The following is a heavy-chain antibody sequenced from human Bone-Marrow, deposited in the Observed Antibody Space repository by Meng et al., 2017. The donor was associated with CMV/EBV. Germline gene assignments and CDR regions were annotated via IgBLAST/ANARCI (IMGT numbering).Heavy chain of an antibody. CDR2: ISSSGSTI. CDR3: ARDKKQWLVASRYYGMDV. Sequence: GGSLRLSCAASGFTFSSYEMNWVRQAPGKGLEWVSYISSSGSTIYYADSVKGRFTISRDNAKNSLYLQMNSLRAEDTAVYYCARDKKQWLVASRYYGMDVWGQGTTVTVSS. V-gene: IGHV3-48*03. D-gene: IGHD6-19*01. CDR1: GFTFSSYE. J-gene: IGHJ6*02.